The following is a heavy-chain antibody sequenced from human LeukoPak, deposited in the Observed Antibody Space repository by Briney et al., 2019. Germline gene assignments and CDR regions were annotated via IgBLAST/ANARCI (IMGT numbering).Heavy chain of an antibody. V-gene: IGHV3-64D*06. CDR2: ISSNGGST. J-gene: IGHJ4*02. D-gene: IGHD6-19*01. CDR1: GFTFGSIR. CDR3: VNQISGWVY. Sequence: PGGSLRLSCSASGFTFGSIRMHWVRQAPGKGLEYASAISSNGGSTYYADSVKGRFTISRDNSKNTLYLQMSSLRTEDTAVYYCVNQISGWVYWGQGTLVTVSS.